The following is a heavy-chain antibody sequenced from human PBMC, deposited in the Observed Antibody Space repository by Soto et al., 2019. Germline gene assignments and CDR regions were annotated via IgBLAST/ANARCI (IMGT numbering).Heavy chain of an antibody. CDR3: ARGDNFYDSSGYYY. Sequence: GGSLRLSCVASGFTFSNYAMHWVRQTPGKGLEWVAVISHDVTNQYYADSVKGRFTISRDNSKNTLYLQMNSLRAEDTAVYYCARGDNFYDSSGYYYWGQGTLATVSS. CDR2: ISHDVTNQ. V-gene: IGHV3-30-3*01. J-gene: IGHJ4*02. CDR1: GFTFSNYA. D-gene: IGHD3-22*01.